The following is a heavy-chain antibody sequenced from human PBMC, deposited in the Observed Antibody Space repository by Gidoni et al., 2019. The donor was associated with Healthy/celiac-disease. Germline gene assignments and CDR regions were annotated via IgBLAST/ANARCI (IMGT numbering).Heavy chain of an antibody. J-gene: IGHJ4*02. CDR1: GFTFRSFG. V-gene: IGHV3-33*01. CDR2: IWDDGSNK. CDR3: ARDGYYDILTGIDY. Sequence: QVQLVESGGGVVQPGRSLRLSCAASGFTFRSFGRHWVRQAPGQGLEWVAVIWDDGSNKYYADSVKGRFTISRDNSKNTLYLQMNSLRAEDTAVYYCARDGYYDILTGIDYWGQGTLVTVSS. D-gene: IGHD3-9*01.